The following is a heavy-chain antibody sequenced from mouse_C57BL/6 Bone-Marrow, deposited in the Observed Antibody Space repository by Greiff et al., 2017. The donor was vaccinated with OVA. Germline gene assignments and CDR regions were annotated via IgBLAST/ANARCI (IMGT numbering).Heavy chain of an antibody. CDR2: IYPGDGDT. CDR1: GYAFSSSW. D-gene: IGHD2-3*01. V-gene: IGHV1-82*01. J-gene: IGHJ2*01. Sequence: QVQLQQSGPELVKPGASVKISCKASGYAFSSSWMNWVKQRPGKGLEWIGRIYPGDGDTNYNGKFKGKATLSADKSSSTAYMQLNSLTSEDSAVYFGARYDQDYDDWGQGTTLTVSS. CDR3: ARYDQDYDD.